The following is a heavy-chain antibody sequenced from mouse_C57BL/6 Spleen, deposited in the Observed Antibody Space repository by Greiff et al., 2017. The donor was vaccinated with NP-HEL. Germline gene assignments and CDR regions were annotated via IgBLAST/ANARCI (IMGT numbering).Heavy chain of an antibody. V-gene: IGHV1-50*01. CDR3: ARWLLFYYAMDY. D-gene: IGHD2-3*01. CDR2: IDPSDSYT. CDR1: GYTFTSYW. J-gene: IGHJ4*01. Sequence: QVQLQQPGAELVKPGASVKLSCKASGYTFTSYWMQWVKQRPGQGLEWIGEIDPSDSYTNYNQKFKDKATLTVDTSSSTAYMQLSSLTSEDAAVYYCARWLLFYYAMDYWGQGTSVTVSS.